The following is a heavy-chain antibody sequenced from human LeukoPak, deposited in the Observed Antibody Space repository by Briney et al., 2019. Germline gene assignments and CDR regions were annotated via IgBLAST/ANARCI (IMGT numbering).Heavy chain of an antibody. CDR2: IYYGGST. CDR1: GGSISSGGYY. Sequence: SETLSLTCTVSGGSISSGGYYWSWIRQHPGKGLEWIGYIYYGGSTYYNPSLKSRVTISVDTSKNQFSLKLSSVTAADTAVYYCAREDLTSNWFDPWGQGTLVTVSS. V-gene: IGHV4-31*03. J-gene: IGHJ5*02. CDR3: AREDLTSNWFDP.